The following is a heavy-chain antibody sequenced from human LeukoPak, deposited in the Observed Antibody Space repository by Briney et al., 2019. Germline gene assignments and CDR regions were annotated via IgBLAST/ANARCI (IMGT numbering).Heavy chain of an antibody. CDR2: IKQDGSEK. V-gene: IGHV3-7*01. J-gene: IGHJ6*02. CDR3: AKGPRGSPYYYYYYGMDV. CDR1: GFTFSSYW. D-gene: IGHD3-10*01. Sequence: GGSLRLSCAASGFTFSSYWMSWVRQAPGKGLEWVANIKQDGSEKYYVDSVKGRFTISRDNSKNTLYLQMNSLRAEDTAVYYCAKGPRGSPYYYYYYGMDVWGQGTTVTVSS.